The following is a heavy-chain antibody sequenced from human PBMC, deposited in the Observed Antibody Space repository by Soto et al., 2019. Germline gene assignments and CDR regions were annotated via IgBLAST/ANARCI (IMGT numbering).Heavy chain of an antibody. CDR1: GFTFSSYA. Sequence: GGSLRLSCAASGFTFSSYAMQCVRQAPGKGLEWVAVISYDGSNKYYADSVKGRFTISRDNSKNTLYLQMNSLRAEDTAVYYCARDISPATYYYYYYGMDVWGQGTTVTVSS. CDR2: ISYDGSNK. CDR3: ARDISPATYYYYYYGMDV. J-gene: IGHJ6*02. V-gene: IGHV3-30-3*01.